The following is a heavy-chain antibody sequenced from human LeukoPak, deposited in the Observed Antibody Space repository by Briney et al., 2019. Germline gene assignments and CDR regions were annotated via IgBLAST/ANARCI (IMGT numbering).Heavy chain of an antibody. Sequence: SETLSLTCTVSGGSISNYYWSWIRQPPGKGLEWIGYFYNSGSTKYNPSLKGRATILVDTSKNQFSLKLSSVTAADTAVYYCARTSIADPLWGQGVLVTVSS. CDR1: GGSISNYY. CDR3: ARTSIADPL. D-gene: IGHD6-6*01. CDR2: FYNSGST. J-gene: IGHJ4*02. V-gene: IGHV4-59*01.